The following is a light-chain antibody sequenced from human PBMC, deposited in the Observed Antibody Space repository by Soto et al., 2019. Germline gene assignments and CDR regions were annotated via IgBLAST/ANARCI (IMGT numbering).Light chain of an antibody. J-gene: IGKJ2*01. Sequence: EIVLTQSPATLSLSPGERATLSCRASQNVSNYLGWYQQKPGQAPRLLLYDASNRATGIPARFSGSGSETDFTLTISSLEPEDFAVYYCQQRRNWYTFGQGTKLEIK. V-gene: IGKV3-11*01. CDR2: DAS. CDR1: QNVSNY. CDR3: QQRRNWYT.